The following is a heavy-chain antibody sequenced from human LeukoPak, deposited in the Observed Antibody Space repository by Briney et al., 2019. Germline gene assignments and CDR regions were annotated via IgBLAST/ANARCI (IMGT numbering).Heavy chain of an antibody. D-gene: IGHD2-21*02. V-gene: IGHV3-7*01. CDR1: GFTFSSYW. Sequence: GGSLRLSCAASGFTFSSYWMTWVRQAPGKGLEWVANIMEDGSEKYYVDSVKGRFTISRDNAKNSLYLQMNSLRAEDTAVYYCARGPSIVVVTPNWFDPWGQGTLVTVSS. J-gene: IGHJ5*02. CDR2: IMEDGSEK. CDR3: ARGPSIVVVTPNWFDP.